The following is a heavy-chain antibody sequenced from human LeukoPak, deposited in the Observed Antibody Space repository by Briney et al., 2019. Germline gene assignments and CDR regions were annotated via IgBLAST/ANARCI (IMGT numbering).Heavy chain of an antibody. CDR1: GASISDNFY. CDR2: IYASGIT. J-gene: IGHJ3*02. D-gene: IGHD4-17*01. Sequence: PSQTLSLTCTVSGASISDNFYWSWIRQSAGKGLEWIGRIYASGITTYSSSLKSRLTISVDTSKNQFSLRLTSVTAADTAVYYCARESYARDAFDIWGQGTMVTVSS. CDR3: ARESYARDAFDI. V-gene: IGHV4-61*02.